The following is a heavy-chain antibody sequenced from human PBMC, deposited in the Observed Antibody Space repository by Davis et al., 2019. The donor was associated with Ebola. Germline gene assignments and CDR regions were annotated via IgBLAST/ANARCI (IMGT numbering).Heavy chain of an antibody. CDR2: INHSVST. J-gene: IGHJ6*02. CDR3: ARHIVVPAAIYYYYYGMDV. D-gene: IGHD2-2*01. Sequence: MPSETLSLTCGVYGGSFSGYYWSWIRQPPGKGLEWIGEINHSVSTNYNPSLKSRVTISVDTSKNQFSLKLSSVTAADTAVYYCARHIVVPAAIYYYYYGMDVWGQGTTVTVSS. V-gene: IGHV4-34*01. CDR1: GGSFSGYY.